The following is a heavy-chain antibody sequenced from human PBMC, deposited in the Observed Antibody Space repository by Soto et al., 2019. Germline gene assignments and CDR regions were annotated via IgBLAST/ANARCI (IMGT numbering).Heavy chain of an antibody. Sequence: SETLSLTCAVYGGSFSGYYWSWIRQPPGKGLEWIGEINHSGSTNYNPSLKSRVTISVDTSKNQFSLKLSSVTAADTAVYYCAWRFFSRSSPFDYWGQGTLVTVSS. CDR1: GGSFSGYY. CDR3: AWRFFSRSSPFDY. V-gene: IGHV4-34*01. CDR2: INHSGST. D-gene: IGHD6-6*01. J-gene: IGHJ4*02.